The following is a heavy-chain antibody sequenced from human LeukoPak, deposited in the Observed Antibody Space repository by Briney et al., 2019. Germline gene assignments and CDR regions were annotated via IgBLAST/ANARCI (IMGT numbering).Heavy chain of an antibody. V-gene: IGHV3-21*01. J-gene: IGHJ4*02. CDR3: AKNRSPKLASALDS. Sequence: KSGGSLRLSCAASGFTFSNYNMNWVRQAPGKGLEWVSSIRSSSGSIYYADSVKGRFTVSRDNAKNSLYLQINNLRDDDTAVYYCAKNRSPKLASALDSWGQGTLVTVSS. D-gene: IGHD2/OR15-2a*01. CDR2: IRSSSGSI. CDR1: GFTFSNYN.